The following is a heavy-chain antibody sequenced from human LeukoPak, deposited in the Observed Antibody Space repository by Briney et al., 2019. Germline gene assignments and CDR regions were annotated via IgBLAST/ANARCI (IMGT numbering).Heavy chain of an antibody. V-gene: IGHV4-38-2*02. D-gene: IGHD3-22*01. CDR3: ARDQYYYDSSGYYHDAFDI. Sequence: PSETLSLTCTVSGYSISSGYYWGWIRQPPGKGLEWTGNIYHSGSTYYHPSLKSRVTISVDTSKNQFSLKLSSVTAADTAVYYCARDQYYYDSSGYYHDAFDIWGQGTMVTVSS. J-gene: IGHJ3*02. CDR2: IYHSGST. CDR1: GYSISSGYY.